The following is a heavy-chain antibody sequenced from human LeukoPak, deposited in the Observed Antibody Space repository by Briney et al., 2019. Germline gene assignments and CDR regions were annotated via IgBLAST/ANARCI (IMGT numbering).Heavy chain of an antibody. CDR2: IKGDGSST. CDR3: ARDGYSFGHDFDY. J-gene: IGHJ4*02. V-gene: IGHV3-74*01. D-gene: IGHD5-18*01. Sequence: PGGSLRLSCAASGFTFSSYWMHWVRHTPGKGLVWVSRIKGDGSSTSYADSVKGRFTIFRDNAKNTLYLQMNSLRAEDTAVYYCARDGYSFGHDFDYWGQGTLVTVSS. CDR1: GFTFSSYW.